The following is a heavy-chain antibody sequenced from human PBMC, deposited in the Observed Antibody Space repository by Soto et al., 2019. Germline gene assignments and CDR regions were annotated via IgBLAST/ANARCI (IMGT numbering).Heavy chain of an antibody. V-gene: IGHV5-51*01. J-gene: IGHJ6*02. CDR2: IYPGDSDT. D-gene: IGHD3-3*01. CDR3: ARHCIASSSDDYYYYGMDV. CDR1: GYSFTSYW. Sequence: GESLKISCKGSGYSFTSYWIGWVRQMPGKGLEWMGIIYPGDSDTRYSPSFQGQVTISADKSISTAYLQWSSLKASDTAMYYCARHCIASSSDDYYYYGMDVWGQGTTVTVSS.